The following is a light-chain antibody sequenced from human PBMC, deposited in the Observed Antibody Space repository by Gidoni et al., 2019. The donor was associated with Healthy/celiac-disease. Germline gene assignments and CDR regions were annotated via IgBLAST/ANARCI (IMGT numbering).Light chain of an antibody. Sequence: DIQMTKSPSTLSASVGDRVTITCRASQSISSWLAWYQQKPGKAPKLLIYDASSLESGVPSRFSGRGSGTEFTLTISSLQPDDFATYYCQQYNSYSYTFGQGTKLEIK. J-gene: IGKJ2*01. V-gene: IGKV1-5*01. CDR2: DAS. CDR3: QQYNSYSYT. CDR1: QSISSW.